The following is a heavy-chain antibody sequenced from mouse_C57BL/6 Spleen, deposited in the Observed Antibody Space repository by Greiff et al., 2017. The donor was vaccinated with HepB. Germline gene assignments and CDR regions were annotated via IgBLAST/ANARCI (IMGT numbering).Heavy chain of an antibody. CDR2: IDPSDSYT. J-gene: IGHJ2*01. CDR3: ARGSYYYGSSYVGLDY. CDR1: GYTFTSYW. Sequence: VQLQQPGAELVRPGTSVKLSCKASGYTFTSYWMHWVKQRPGQGLEWVGVIDPSDSYTNYNQKFKGKATLTVDTSSSTAYMQLSSLTSEDSAVYYCARGSYYYGSSYVGLDYWGQGTTLTVSS. V-gene: IGHV1-59*01. D-gene: IGHD1-1*01.